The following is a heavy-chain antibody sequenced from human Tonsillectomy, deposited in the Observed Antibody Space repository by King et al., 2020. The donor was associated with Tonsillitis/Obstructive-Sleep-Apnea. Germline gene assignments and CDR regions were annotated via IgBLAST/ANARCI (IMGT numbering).Heavy chain of an antibody. V-gene: IGHV3-53*01. J-gene: IGHJ4*02. CDR2: IYRGGST. D-gene: IGHD6-13*01. CDR1: GFTVSSNY. CDR3: ARVVVAAAGTGYYFDY. Sequence: VQLVESGGGLIQPGGSLRLSCAASGFTVSSNYMSWVRQAPGKGLEWVSVIYRGGSTYYADSVKGRFTISRDNSKNTLYLQMNSLRAEDTAVYYCARVVVAAAGTGYYFDYWGQGTLVTVSS.